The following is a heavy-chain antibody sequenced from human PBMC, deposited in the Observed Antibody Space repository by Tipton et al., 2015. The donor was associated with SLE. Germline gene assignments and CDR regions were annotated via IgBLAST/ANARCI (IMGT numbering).Heavy chain of an antibody. J-gene: IGHJ4*02. Sequence: LRLSCTVSGGSISSGGYYWSWMRQHPGKGLEWIGYIYYSGSTNYNPSLKSRVTISVDTSKNQFSLKLSSVTAADTAVYYCASQNGEGYCSGGSCPGDWGQGTLVTVSS. CDR1: GGSISSGGYY. V-gene: IGHV4-61*08. D-gene: IGHD2-15*01. CDR3: ASQNGEGYCSGGSCPGD. CDR2: IYYSGST.